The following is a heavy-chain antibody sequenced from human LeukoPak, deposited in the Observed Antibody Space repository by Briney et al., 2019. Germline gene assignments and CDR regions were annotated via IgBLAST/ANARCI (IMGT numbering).Heavy chain of an antibody. V-gene: IGHV3-30*18. CDR1: GFTFSSYG. Sequence: GGTLRLSCAASGFTFSSYGIHWVRQAPGKGLEWVAVISFDGSTKYYADSVKGRFTISRDNSKNTVYVQMNSLRVEDTAVYYSVKHQSGGYYYAPVCFDYWGQGTLVSVSS. CDR2: ISFDGSTK. D-gene: IGHD3-22*01. J-gene: IGHJ4*02. CDR3: VKHQSGGYYYAPVCFDY.